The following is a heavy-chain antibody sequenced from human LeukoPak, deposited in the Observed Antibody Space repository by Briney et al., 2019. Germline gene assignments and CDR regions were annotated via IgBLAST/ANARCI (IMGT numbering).Heavy chain of an antibody. CDR2: ISSSSSYI. J-gene: IGHJ5*02. CDR3: TREPSYCSGGSCHL. Sequence: GGSLRLSCAASGFTFSSYSMNWVRQAPGKGLEWVSSISSSSSYIYYADSVKGRFTISRDNAKNSLYLQMNSLKTEDTAVYYCTREPSYCSGGSCHLWGQGTLVTVSS. V-gene: IGHV3-21*03. D-gene: IGHD2-15*01. CDR1: GFTFSSYS.